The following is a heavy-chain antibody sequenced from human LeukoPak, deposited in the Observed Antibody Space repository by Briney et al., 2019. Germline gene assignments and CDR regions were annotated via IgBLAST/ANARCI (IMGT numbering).Heavy chain of an antibody. V-gene: IGHV1-46*01. CDR1: GDTFTRNW. CDR3: ARDHSTDDKSWWLDP. D-gene: IGHD1-1*01. J-gene: IGHJ5*02. Sequence: ASVKLSCKTSGDTFTRNWMHWIRQGPRQGLEWMGVINPTGDYTMYAQKFQGRVIVTRDMSSNTDYMELGSLRSDDTAVYYCARDHSTDDKSWWLDPWGQGTLVTVSS. CDR2: INPTGDYT.